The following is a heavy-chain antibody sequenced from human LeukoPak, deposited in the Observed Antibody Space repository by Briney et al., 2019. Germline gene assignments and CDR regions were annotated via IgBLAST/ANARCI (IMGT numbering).Heavy chain of an antibody. CDR3: AREVVVTYYMDV. CDR1: GFTFSSYG. D-gene: IGHD2-21*02. CDR2: ISGNGGST. Sequence: GGSLRLSCAASGFTFSSYGMSWVRQAPGKGLGWVSAISGNGGSTYYADSVKGRFAISRDTSKNTLYLQMNSLRAEDTAVYYCAREVVVTYYMDVWGKGTTVTVSS. V-gene: IGHV3-23*01. J-gene: IGHJ6*03.